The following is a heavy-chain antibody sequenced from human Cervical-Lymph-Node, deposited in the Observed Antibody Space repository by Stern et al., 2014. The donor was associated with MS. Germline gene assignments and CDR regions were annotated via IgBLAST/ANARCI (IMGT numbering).Heavy chain of an antibody. V-gene: IGHV3-30*04. Sequence: VHLVESGGGVVQPGGSLRLSCAASGFVFPRYALHWVRQAPGKGLEWVAVISYDGRDKYYTDAVKSGFTVSRDNSNNTVDLEMNSLRLEDTAVYYCAKGGSGSYLDWGQGSLVTVSS. J-gene: IGHJ4*02. CDR1: GFVFPRYA. CDR3: AKGGSGSYLD. D-gene: IGHD1-26*01. CDR2: ISYDGRDK.